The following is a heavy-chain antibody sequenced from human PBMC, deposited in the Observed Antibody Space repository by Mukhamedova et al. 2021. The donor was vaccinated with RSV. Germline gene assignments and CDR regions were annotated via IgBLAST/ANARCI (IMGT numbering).Heavy chain of an antibody. CDR2: ST. D-gene: IGHD3-3*01. J-gene: IGHJ4*01. Sequence: STWGADSVKGRFTISRDNSKNTLYLQMSSLRAEDTATYYCAKEQRITAYGVIEYWGQGTQVSVSS. V-gene: IGHV3-23*01. CDR3: AKEQRITAYGVIEY.